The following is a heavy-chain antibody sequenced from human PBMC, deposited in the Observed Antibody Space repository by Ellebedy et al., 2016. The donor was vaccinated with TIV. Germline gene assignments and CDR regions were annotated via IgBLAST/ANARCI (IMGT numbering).Heavy chain of an antibody. V-gene: IGHV1-18*01. Sequence: AASVKVSCKASGYTFTSYGISWVRQAPGQGLEWMGWISAYNGNTNYAQKLQGRVTMTSDTSTSTAYMELRSLRSADTAVYYCARGKGYCSSTSCYGYYYYGMDVWGQGTTVTVSS. CDR1: GYTFTSYG. CDR2: ISAYNGNT. J-gene: IGHJ6*02. CDR3: ARGKGYCSSTSCYGYYYYGMDV. D-gene: IGHD2-2*01.